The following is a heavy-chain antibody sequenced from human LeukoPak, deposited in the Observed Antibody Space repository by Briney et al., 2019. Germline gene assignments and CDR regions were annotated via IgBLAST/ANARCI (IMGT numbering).Heavy chain of an antibody. D-gene: IGHD1-26*01. CDR3: VRGGSWSPFDY. CDR1: GFTLSSFG. CDR2: VSDDGSNT. J-gene: IGHJ4*02. Sequence: GGSLRLSRTASGFTLSSFGMHWVRQAPGKGLEWVAVVSDDGSNTYYADSVKGRFTISRDNSKNTLYLQMSSLRAEDTAVYYCVRGGSWSPFDYWGQGTLVTVSS. V-gene: IGHV3-30*03.